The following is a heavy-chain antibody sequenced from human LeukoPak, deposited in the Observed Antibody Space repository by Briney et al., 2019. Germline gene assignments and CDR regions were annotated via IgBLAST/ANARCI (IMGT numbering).Heavy chain of an antibody. CDR1: GGSFSGYY. Sequence: PSETLSLTCAVYGGSFSGYYWSWIRQPPGKGLEWIGEINHSGSTNYNPSLKSRVTISVDTSKNQFSLKLSSVTAADTAVYYCAKPPGYSSSWYIYYYGRDVGAQGTTVTVSS. CDR3: AKPPGYSSSWYIYYYGRDV. CDR2: INHSGST. V-gene: IGHV4-34*01. D-gene: IGHD6-13*01. J-gene: IGHJ6*02.